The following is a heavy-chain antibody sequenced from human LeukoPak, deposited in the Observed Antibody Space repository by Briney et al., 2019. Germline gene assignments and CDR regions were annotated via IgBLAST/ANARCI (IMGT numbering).Heavy chain of an antibody. Sequence: GGSLRLSCAASGFTFSSYWMSWVRQAPGKGLEWVANIKQDGSEKYYVDSVKGRFTISRDNAKNSLYLQMNSLRAEDTAVYYCARGTAAAAWDYYYYYYMDVWGKGTTVTISS. J-gene: IGHJ6*03. V-gene: IGHV3-7*01. CDR3: ARGTAAAAWDYYYYYYMDV. CDR1: GFTFSSYW. D-gene: IGHD6-13*01. CDR2: IKQDGSEK.